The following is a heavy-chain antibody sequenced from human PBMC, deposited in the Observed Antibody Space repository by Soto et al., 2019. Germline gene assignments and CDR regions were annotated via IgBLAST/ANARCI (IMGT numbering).Heavy chain of an antibody. CDR3: ARDTPGVVGYYYGMDV. Sequence: GGSLRLSCAASGFTFSSYWMSWVRQAPGKGLEWVANIKQDGSEKYYVDSVKGRFTISRDNAKNSLYLQMNSLRAEDTAVYYCARDTPGVVGYYYGMDVWGQGTTVTSP. J-gene: IGHJ6*02. V-gene: IGHV3-7*03. CDR1: GFTFSSYW. D-gene: IGHD3-16*01. CDR2: IKQDGSEK.